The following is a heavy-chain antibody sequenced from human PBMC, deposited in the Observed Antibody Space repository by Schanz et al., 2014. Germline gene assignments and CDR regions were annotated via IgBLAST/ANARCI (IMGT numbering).Heavy chain of an antibody. CDR3: AKYRGYYRVSGSYRELEY. CDR1: GFTFSTST. Sequence: EVQLVESGGGLVQPGGSLRLSCAASGFTFSTSTMHWVRQAPGKGLEYVSSISSKGDMTFYGNSVKGRFTISRDNSKNTLYLQMNSLRPEDTAVYYCAKYRGYYRVSGSYRELEYWGQGTLVTVSS. CDR2: ISSKGDMT. J-gene: IGHJ4*02. D-gene: IGHD3-10*01. V-gene: IGHV3-64*01.